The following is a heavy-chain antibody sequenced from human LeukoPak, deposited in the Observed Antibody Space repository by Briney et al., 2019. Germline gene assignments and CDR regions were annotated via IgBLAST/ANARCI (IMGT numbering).Heavy chain of an antibody. V-gene: IGHV3-11*04. CDR3: ARDDHYNFYYMDV. CDR2: ISSSGSTI. J-gene: IGHJ6*03. CDR1: GFTFSAYY. Sequence: GGSLRLSCAASGFTFSAYYMSWIRQAPGKGLEWVSYISSSGSTIYYADSVKGRFTISRDNAKNSLYLQMNSLRAEDTAVYYCARDDHYNFYYMDVWGKGTTVTVSS.